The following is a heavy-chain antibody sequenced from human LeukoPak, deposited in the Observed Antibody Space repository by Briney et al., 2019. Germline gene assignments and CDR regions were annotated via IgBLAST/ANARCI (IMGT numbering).Heavy chain of an antibody. J-gene: IGHJ4*02. CDR1: GGTFSSYA. V-gene: IGHV1-69*05. CDR3: ARSPYRKSYAAFDY. Sequence: GASVKVSCKASGGTFSSYAISWVRQAPGQGLEWMGRIIPIFGTANYAQKFQGRVTITTDESTSTAYMELSSLRSEDTAVYYCARSPYRKSYAAFDYSGQGTLVTVSS. CDR2: IIPIFGTA. D-gene: IGHD2-2*01.